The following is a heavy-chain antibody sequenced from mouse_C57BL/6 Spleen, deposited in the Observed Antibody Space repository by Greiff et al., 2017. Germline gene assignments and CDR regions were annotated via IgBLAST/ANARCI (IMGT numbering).Heavy chain of an antibody. D-gene: IGHD2-3*01. V-gene: IGHV3-6*01. CDR1: GYSITRGYY. CDR2: ISYDGSN. J-gene: IGHJ2*01. Sequence: VQLQQSGPGLVKPSQSLSLPCSVTGYSITRGYYWNWIRQFPGNKLEWMGYISYDGSNNYNPSLKNRISITRDTSKNQFFLKLNSVTTEDTATYYCAREGYYVSFDYWGQGTTLTVSS. CDR3: AREGYYVSFDY.